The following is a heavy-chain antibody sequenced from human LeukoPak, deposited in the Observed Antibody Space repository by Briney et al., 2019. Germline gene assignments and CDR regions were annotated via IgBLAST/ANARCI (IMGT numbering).Heavy chain of an antibody. CDR2: IKHDGSEK. D-gene: IGHD3-3*01. Sequence: GGSLRLSCAASGFTFSSYWMTWVRQAPGKGLEWVASIKHDGSEKYYVDSVRGRFTISRDNTMNSLYLQMSSLRAEDTAVYYCATDRGWRTSGYYLYYFEYWGQGTLVTFSS. J-gene: IGHJ4*02. CDR3: ATDRGWRTSGYYLYYFEY. V-gene: IGHV3-7*01. CDR1: GFTFSSYW.